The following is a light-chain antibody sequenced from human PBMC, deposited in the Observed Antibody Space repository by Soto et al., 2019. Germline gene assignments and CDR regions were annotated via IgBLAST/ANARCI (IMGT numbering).Light chain of an antibody. Sequence: EIVLTRSPGTLSLSPGERATLSCRASQSVGSTYLAWYQQKPGQAPKLLMYGVSSRATGIPDRFSGSGSGTDFTLTISRLEPEDFAVYFCQQYCTSPLTFGPGTKVDI. CDR2: GVS. V-gene: IGKV3-20*01. CDR3: QQYCTSPLT. J-gene: IGKJ3*01. CDR1: QSVGSTY.